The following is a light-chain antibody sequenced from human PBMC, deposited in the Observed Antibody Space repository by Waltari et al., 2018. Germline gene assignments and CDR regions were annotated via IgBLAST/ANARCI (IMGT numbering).Light chain of an antibody. V-gene: IGLV2-8*01. CDR2: EVT. Sequence: QSVLTQPPSASGFLGQSVAISCTGTSSDIGGYNYVSWYQQPPGKAPKLLIYEVTKRPSGVPARFSGSKSGKPASLTGSGLQAEDEADYYCTSYAVTKVVFGGGTKLTVL. CDR1: SSDIGGYNY. CDR3: TSYAVTKVV. J-gene: IGLJ2*01.